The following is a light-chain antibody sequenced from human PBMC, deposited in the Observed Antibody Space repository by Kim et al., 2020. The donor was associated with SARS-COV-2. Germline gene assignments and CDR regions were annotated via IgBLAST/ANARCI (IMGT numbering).Light chain of an antibody. Sequence: SSELTQDPAVSVALGQTVRLTCQGDSLRNYFASWYQQKPGQAPVLVMYNRNNMPSGIPDRFSGSRSGNTASLTITGAQAEDEADYYCNSRDRNGNHGVFGGGTQLTVL. CDR1: SLRNYF. V-gene: IGLV3-19*01. CDR2: NRN. J-gene: IGLJ3*02. CDR3: NSRDRNGNHGV.